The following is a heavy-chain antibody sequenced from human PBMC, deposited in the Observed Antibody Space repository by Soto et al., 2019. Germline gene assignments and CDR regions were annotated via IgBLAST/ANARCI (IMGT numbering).Heavy chain of an antibody. D-gene: IGHD6-13*01. Sequence: PGDFLKISCKGSGYSFPRYWTSWVRQMPGKGLEWMGRIDPSDSYTSYSPSFQGHVTISVDKSISTAYLQWSSLKASDTAMFYCGKHAPSSWIDDSWGQGTLVTVSS. CDR1: GYSFPRYW. J-gene: IGHJ4*02. CDR2: IDPSDSYT. CDR3: GKHAPSSWIDDS. V-gene: IGHV5-10-1*01.